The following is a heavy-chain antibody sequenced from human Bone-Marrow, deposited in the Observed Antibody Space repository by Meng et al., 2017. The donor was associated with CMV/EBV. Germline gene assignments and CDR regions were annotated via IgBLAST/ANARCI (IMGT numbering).Heavy chain of an antibody. J-gene: IGHJ4*02. CDR3: AKDDRVWQQLWNDY. CDR1: GFTFSNYA. D-gene: IGHD6-13*01. Sequence: GESLKISCAASGFTFSNYAMHWVRQAPGKGLEWVAFIRYDGSNKYYADSVKGRFTITRDNSKNTLYVEMNSLRAEDTAVYYCAKDDRVWQQLWNDYWGQGTLVTVSS. V-gene: IGHV3-30*02. CDR2: IRYDGSNK.